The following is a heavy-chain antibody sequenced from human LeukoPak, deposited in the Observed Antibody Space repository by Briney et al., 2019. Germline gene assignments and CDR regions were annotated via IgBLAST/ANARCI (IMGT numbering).Heavy chain of an antibody. D-gene: IGHD6-6*01. J-gene: IGHJ3*02. CDR1: GYSLTRYG. CDR2: ITTYNGNT. V-gene: IGHV1-18*01. CDR3: ARLIEYRTSSRVFDI. Sequence: ASVKVSCKASGYSLTRYGITWVRQAPGQGLEWMGWITTYNGNTNYARKLQGRVTMTTDTSTNTAYMELGSLRPDDTAVYYCARLIEYRTSSRVFDIWGQGTMVTVSS.